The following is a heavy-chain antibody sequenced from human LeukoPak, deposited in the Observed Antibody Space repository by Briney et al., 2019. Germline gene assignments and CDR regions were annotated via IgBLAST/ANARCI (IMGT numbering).Heavy chain of an antibody. CDR3: LGSNIAAV. J-gene: IGHJ4*02. V-gene: IGHV3-21*01. CDR1: GFTFSSYS. D-gene: IGHD6-13*01. Sequence: PGGSLRLSCAASGFTFSSYSMNWVRQAPGKGLEWVSSISSSSNYTHYADSVKGRFTISRDNGKNSLYLQMNSLRAEDTAEYYCLGSNIAAVWGQGSLVTVSS. CDR2: ISSSSNYT.